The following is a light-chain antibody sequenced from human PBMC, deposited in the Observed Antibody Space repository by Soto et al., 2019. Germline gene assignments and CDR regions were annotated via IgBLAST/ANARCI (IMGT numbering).Light chain of an antibody. CDR2: DAS. CDR3: QQRSNWPPWT. CDR1: QSVSSY. J-gene: IGKJ1*01. V-gene: IGKV3-11*01. Sequence: EIVLTQSPATLSLSPGERATLSCRASQSVSSYLAWYQQKPGQAPRLLIYDASNRATGIPARFSGSGSGTAFTITSSSLAPEDFAVYYGQQRSNWPPWTFGQGTKGEIK.